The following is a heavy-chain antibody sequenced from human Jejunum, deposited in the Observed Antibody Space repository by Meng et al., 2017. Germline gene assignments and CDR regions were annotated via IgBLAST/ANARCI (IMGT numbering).Heavy chain of an antibody. D-gene: IGHD5-18*01. J-gene: IGHJ2*01. CDR1: GGSVSSSSFY. CDR3: TRGTYTFGHYWYFDL. Sequence: QLQVQESGPGLVKPSETLSLTCSVPGGSVSSSSFYWVWIRQPPGMTLEWIASIDYTTYVHYNASLKSRVTISIDTSKKQISLKLNSVTAADTAVYYCTRGTYTFGHYWYFDLWGHGTLVTVSS. CDR2: IDYTTYV. V-gene: IGHV4-39*01.